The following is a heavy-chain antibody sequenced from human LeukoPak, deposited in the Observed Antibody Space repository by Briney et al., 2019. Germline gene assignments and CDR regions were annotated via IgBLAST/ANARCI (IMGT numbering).Heavy chain of an antibody. V-gene: IGHV1-2*02. CDR2: INPNSGGT. Sequence: ASVKVSCKASGYTFTGYYMHWVRQAPGQGLEWMGWINPNSGGTNYAQKFQGRVTMTRDTSISTAYMELSRLRSDDTAVYYCASSGPVEMATIYFDYWAREPWSPSPQ. CDR3: ASSGPVEMATIYFDY. D-gene: IGHD5-24*01. CDR1: GYTFTGYY. J-gene: IGHJ4*02.